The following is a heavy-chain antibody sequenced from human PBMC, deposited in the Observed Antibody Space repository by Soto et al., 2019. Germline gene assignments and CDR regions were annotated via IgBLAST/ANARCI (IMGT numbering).Heavy chain of an antibody. V-gene: IGHV1-8*01. CDR3: ARLHDCSGGSCYSFAY. Sequence: QVQLVQSGAEVKKPGASVKVSCKASGYTFTSYDINWVRQATGQGLEWMGWMNPNSGNTGYAQKFQGRVTMTRNTSITTAYMELSSLRSEDTAVYYCARLHDCSGGSCYSFAYWGQGTLVTVSS. CDR2: MNPNSGNT. J-gene: IGHJ4*02. CDR1: GYTFTSYD. D-gene: IGHD2-15*01.